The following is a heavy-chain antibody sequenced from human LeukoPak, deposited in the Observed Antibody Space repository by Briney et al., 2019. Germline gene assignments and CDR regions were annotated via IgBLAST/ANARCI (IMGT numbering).Heavy chain of an antibody. D-gene: IGHD2-15*01. CDR2: IYHSGNT. Sequence: PSETLSLTCAVSSYSITSGHFWGWIRQPPGKGLEWIASIYHSGNTYYNPSLKSRVTISVDTSKNQFSLELSSVTAADTALYYCAREYGSSSFDYWGQGTLVTVSS. J-gene: IGHJ4*02. V-gene: IGHV4-38-2*02. CDR3: AREYGSSSFDY. CDR1: SYSITSGHF.